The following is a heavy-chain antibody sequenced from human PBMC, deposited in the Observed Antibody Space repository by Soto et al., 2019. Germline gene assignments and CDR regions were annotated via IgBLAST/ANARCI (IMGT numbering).Heavy chain of an antibody. CDR2: IVVGSGNT. J-gene: IGHJ6*02. D-gene: IGHD6-19*01. Sequence: SVKVSCKASGFTFTSSAVQWVRQARGQRLEWIGWIVVGSGNTNYAQKFQERVTIIRDMSTSTAYMELSSLRSEDTAVYYCAADSGWYLDYYYYGMDVWGQGTTVTVSS. CDR1: GFTFTSSA. CDR3: AADSGWYLDYYYYGMDV. V-gene: IGHV1-58*01.